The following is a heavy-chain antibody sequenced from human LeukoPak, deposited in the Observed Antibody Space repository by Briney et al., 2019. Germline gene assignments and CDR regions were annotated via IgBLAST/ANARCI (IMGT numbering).Heavy chain of an antibody. CDR2: IYYSGST. CDR3: ARAYYYGSGSYAFDI. V-gene: IGHV4-59*01. CDR1: GGSISSYY. Sequence: SETLSLTCTVSGGSISSYYWTWIRQPPGKGLEWIGCIYYSGSTNHNPSLKSRVTISVDTSKNQFSLKLSSVTAADTAVYYCARAYYYGSGSYAFDIWGQGTMVTVSS. J-gene: IGHJ3*02. D-gene: IGHD3-10*01.